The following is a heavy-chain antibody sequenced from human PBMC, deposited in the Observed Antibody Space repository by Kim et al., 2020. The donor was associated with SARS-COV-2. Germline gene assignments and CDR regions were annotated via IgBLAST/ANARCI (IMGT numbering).Heavy chain of an antibody. CDR1: GGSISSGGYY. CDR3: ARHESGDEGLFFDY. J-gene: IGHJ4*02. V-gene: IGHV4-31*03. Sequence: SETLSLTCTVSGGSISSGGYYWSWIRQHPGKGLEWIGYIYYSGSTYYNPSLKSRVTISVDTSKNQFSLKLSSVTAADTAVYYCARHESGDEGLFFDYWGQGTLVTVSS. CDR2: IYYSGST. D-gene: IGHD4-17*01.